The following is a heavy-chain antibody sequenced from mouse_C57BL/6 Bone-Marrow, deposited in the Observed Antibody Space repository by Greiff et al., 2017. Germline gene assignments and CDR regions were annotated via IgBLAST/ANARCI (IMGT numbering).Heavy chain of an antibody. D-gene: IGHD1-1*01. V-gene: IGHV1-15*01. CDR2: IDPETGGT. CDR1: GYTFTDYE. Sequence: QVQLQQSGAELVRPGASVTLSCKASGYTFTDYEMHWVKQTPVHGLEWIGAIDPETGGTAYNQKFKGKAILTADKSSSTAYMELRSLTSEDAAVYYCTRPTPTVVAKGYAMDYWGQGTSVTVSS. CDR3: TRPTPTVVAKGYAMDY. J-gene: IGHJ4*01.